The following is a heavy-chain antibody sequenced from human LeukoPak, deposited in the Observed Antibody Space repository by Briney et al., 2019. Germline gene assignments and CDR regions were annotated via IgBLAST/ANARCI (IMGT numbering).Heavy chain of an antibody. CDR3: AKDSVLRYFRGPQYYFDY. Sequence: GGSLRLSCAASGFTFSSYAMSWVRQAPGKGLEWVSAISGSGGSTYYADSVKGRFTISRDNSKNTLYLQMNSLRAEDTAVYYCAKDSVLRYFRGPQYYFDYWGQGTLVTVSS. V-gene: IGHV3-23*01. J-gene: IGHJ4*02. CDR1: GFTFSSYA. CDR2: ISGSGGST. D-gene: IGHD3-9*01.